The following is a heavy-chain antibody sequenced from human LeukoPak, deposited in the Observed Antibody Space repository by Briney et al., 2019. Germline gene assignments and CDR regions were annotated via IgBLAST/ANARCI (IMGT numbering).Heavy chain of an antibody. CDR3: ARGHGGSYHDY. V-gene: IGHV1-8*02. J-gene: IGHJ4*02. CDR2: MNPNSGNT. D-gene: IGHD1-26*01. Sequence: VASVKVSCKASGYTFTSYGISWVRQAPGQGLEWMGWMNPNSGNTGYAQKFQGRVTMTRDTSISTAYMELSRLRSDDTAVYHCARGHGGSYHDYWGQGTLVTVSS. CDR1: GYTFTSYG.